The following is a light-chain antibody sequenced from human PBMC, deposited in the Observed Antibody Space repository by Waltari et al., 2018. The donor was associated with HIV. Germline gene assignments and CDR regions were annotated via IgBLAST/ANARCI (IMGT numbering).Light chain of an antibody. CDR2: EVS. J-gene: IGLJ1*01. CDR3: VGWDSSLSAYV. CDR1: SSDVGAYNY. V-gene: IGLV2-8*01. Sequence: QSALTQPPSASGSPGQSVTISCTGTSSDVGAYNYVPCYQQHPGKAPKLMIYEVSKRPSGVPDRFAAAKSCTSASLTISGLRSADEADYYCVGWDSSLSAYVFGAGTKVAVL.